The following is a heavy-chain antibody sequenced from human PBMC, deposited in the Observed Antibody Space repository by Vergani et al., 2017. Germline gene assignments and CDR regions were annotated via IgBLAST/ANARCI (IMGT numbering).Heavy chain of an antibody. CDR2: ISVSGRSI. D-gene: IGHD1-20*01. CDR3: ARAYVRYDWFDY. J-gene: IGHJ4*01. Sequence: EVQLVESGGALIQPGGSLRLSCAASGFNFNNYVITWIRQAPGRGLEWVSGISVSGRSIYYADSVKGRFTISRDNSKNTLSLQMNSLRAADTAVYYCARAYVRYDWFDYWGQRTLVTVSS. CDR1: GFNFNNYV. V-gene: IGHV3-23*04.